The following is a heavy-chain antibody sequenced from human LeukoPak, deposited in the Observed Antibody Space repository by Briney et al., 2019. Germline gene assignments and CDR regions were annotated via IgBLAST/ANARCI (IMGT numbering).Heavy chain of an antibody. CDR3: AKDLHDSSGYYYTYYYYYYYMDV. Sequence: PGGSLRPSCAASGFTFSSYAMSWVRQAPGKGLEWVSAISGSGGSTYYADSVKGRFTISRDNSKNTLYLQMNSLRAEDTAVYYCAKDLHDSSGYYYTYYYYYYYMDVWGKGTTVTVSS. D-gene: IGHD3-22*01. J-gene: IGHJ6*03. V-gene: IGHV3-23*01. CDR1: GFTFSSYA. CDR2: ISGSGGST.